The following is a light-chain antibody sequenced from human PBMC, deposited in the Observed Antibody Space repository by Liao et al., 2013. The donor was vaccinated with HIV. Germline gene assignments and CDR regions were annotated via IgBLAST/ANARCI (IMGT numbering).Light chain of an antibody. CDR2: QDA. V-gene: IGLV3-1*01. J-gene: IGLJ1*01. CDR1: QLGDKY. CDR3: QAWDSSTNYV. Sequence: SYELIQPPSLSVSPGQTATITCSGDQLGDKYASWYQQKPGRSPVLVIYQDAERPSGIPERFSGSNSGDTAALTISGTQALDEADYYCQAWDSSTNYVFGTGTQVTVL.